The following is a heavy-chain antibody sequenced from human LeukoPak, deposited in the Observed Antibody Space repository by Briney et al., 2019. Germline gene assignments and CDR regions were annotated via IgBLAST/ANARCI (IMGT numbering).Heavy chain of an antibody. J-gene: IGHJ4*02. CDR1: GFTFSTYS. D-gene: IGHD3-22*01. V-gene: IGHV3-21*01. CDR2: ISSGSSFI. Sequence: GGSLRLSCAASGFTFSTYSMNSLRQAPGKGLEWVSSISSGSSFIYYADSVKGRFTISRDNAENSLFLQMNSLRAEDTALYYCARESSGYFYWGQETLVTVSS. CDR3: ARESSGYFY.